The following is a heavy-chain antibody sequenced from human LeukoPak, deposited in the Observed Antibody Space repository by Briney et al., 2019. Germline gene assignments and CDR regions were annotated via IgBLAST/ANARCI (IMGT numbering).Heavy chain of an antibody. J-gene: IGHJ4*02. D-gene: IGHD1-26*01. CDR3: AKDITSGSPYYFDY. Sequence: GGSLRLSCPASGFTFSSYAMSWVRQAPGKGLECVSAISGSGGSTYYADSVTGRFTISRDNSKNTLYLQMNSLRAEDTAVYYCAKDITSGSPYYFDYWGQGTLVTVSS. CDR1: GFTFSSYA. V-gene: IGHV3-23*01. CDR2: ISGSGGST.